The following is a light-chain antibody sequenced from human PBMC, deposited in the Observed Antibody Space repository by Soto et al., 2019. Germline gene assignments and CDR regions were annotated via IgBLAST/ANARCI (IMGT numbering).Light chain of an antibody. J-gene: IGLJ3*02. Sequence: QSALTQPASVSGSPGQSITISCSGTSSDVGGYNYVSWYQQHPGKAPQLMIYDVSNRPSGVSNRFSGSKSGNTASLTISGLQAEDEADYYCSSYTSSSTLHWVFGGGTKLTVL. CDR2: DVS. V-gene: IGLV2-14*01. CDR1: SSDVGGYNY. CDR3: SSYTSSSTLHWV.